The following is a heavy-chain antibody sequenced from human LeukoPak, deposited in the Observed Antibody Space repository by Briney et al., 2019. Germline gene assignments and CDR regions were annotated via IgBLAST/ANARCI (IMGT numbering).Heavy chain of an antibody. D-gene: IGHD2-2*01. CDR2: IYYSGST. Sequence: PSETLSLTCTVSGGSISSSSYYWGWIRQPPGNGLEWIGSIYYSGSTYYNPSLKSRVTISVDTSKNQFSLKLSSVTAADTAVYYCARHVVVPAATPYWFDPWGQGTLVTVSS. J-gene: IGHJ5*02. V-gene: IGHV4-39*01. CDR1: GGSISSSSYY. CDR3: ARHVVVPAATPYWFDP.